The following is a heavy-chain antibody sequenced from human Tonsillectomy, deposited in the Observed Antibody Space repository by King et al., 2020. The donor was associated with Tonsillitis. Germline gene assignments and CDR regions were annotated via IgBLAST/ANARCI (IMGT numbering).Heavy chain of an antibody. J-gene: IGHJ6*03. CDR3: ARQPLYYDFWSGYSDYYYYYMDV. CDR2: ISSSSSYI. D-gene: IGHD3-3*01. CDR1: GFTFSSYS. Sequence: VQLVESGGGLVKPGGSLRLSCAASGFTFSSYSMNWVRQAPGKGLEWVSSISSSSSYIYYADSVKGRFTFSRDNAKNSLYLQMNSLRAEDTAVYYCARQPLYYDFWSGYSDYYYYYMDVWGKGTTVTVSS. V-gene: IGHV3-21*01.